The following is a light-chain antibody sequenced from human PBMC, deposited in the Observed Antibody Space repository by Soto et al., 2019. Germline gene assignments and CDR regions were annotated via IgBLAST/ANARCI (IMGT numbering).Light chain of an antibody. CDR3: QQSYSSPTWT. V-gene: IGKV1-39*01. CDR2: VAS. J-gene: IGKJ1*01. Sequence: DIQMTQSPSSLSASVGDRVTITCRASQSISSSLNWYQQKLGKAPKLLIYVASSLQSGVPSRFSGSGSGTDFTLTISSLQPEDVATYYCQQSYSSPTWTFGQGTRVEIK. CDR1: QSISSS.